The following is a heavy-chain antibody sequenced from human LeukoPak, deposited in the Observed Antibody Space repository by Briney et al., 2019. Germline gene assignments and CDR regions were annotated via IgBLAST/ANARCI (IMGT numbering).Heavy chain of an antibody. D-gene: IGHD1-1*01. Sequence: SETLSLTCAVYGGSFSGYYWSWIRQPPGKGLEWIGEINHSGSTNYNPSLKSRVTISVDTSKNQFSLKLSSVTAADTAVYYCARGLNTGPLDYYYMDVWGKGTTVTVSS. V-gene: IGHV4-34*01. J-gene: IGHJ6*03. CDR3: ARGLNTGPLDYYYMDV. CDR2: INHSGST. CDR1: GGSFSGYY.